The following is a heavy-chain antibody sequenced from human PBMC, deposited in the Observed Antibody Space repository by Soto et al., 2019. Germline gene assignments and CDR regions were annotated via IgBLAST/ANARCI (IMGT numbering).Heavy chain of an antibody. D-gene: IGHD2-15*01. CDR3: ASRSGYCSGGSCYSVYYGMDV. Sequence: PGESLKISCKGSGYSFTSYWVSWVRQMPGKGLEWMGRIDPSDSYTNYSPSFQGHVTISADKSISTAYLQWSSLKASDTAMYNCASRSGYCSGGSCYSVYYGMDVWGQGTTVTVSS. J-gene: IGHJ6*02. CDR1: GYSFTSYW. CDR2: IDPSDSYT. V-gene: IGHV5-10-1*01.